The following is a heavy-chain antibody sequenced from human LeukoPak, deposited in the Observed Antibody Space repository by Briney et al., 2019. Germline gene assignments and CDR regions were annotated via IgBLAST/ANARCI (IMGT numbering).Heavy chain of an antibody. CDR2: ISSSGSTI. D-gene: IGHD3-10*01. CDR3: ARGPSTSVATMDINWFDP. V-gene: IGHV3-11*04. J-gene: IGHJ5*02. CDR1: GFTFSDYY. Sequence: GGSLRLSCAASGFTFSDYYMSWIRQAPGKWLEWVSHISSSGSTIYYADSVKGRFTISRDNAKNSLYLQMNSLRAEDTAVYFCARGPSTSVATMDINWFDPWGQGTLVTVSS.